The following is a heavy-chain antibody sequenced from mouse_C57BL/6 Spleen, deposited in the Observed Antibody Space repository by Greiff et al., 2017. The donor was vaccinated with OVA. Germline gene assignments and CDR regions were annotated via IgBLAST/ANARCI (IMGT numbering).Heavy chain of an antibody. CDR3: ARPLYYDYEFFAY. J-gene: IGHJ3*01. CDR1: GYSFTDYN. Sequence: VQLKESGPELVKPGASVKISCKASGYSFTDYNMNWVKQSNGKSLEWIGVINPNYGTTSYNQKFKGKATLTVDQSSSTAYMQLNSLTSEDSAVYYCARPLYYDYEFFAYWGQGTLVTVSA. V-gene: IGHV1-39*01. CDR2: INPNYGTT. D-gene: IGHD2-4*01.